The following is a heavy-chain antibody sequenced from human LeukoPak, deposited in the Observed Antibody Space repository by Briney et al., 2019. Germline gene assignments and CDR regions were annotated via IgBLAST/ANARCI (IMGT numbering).Heavy chain of an antibody. CDR1: GGSFSGYY. V-gene: IGHV4-34*01. Sequence: SETLSLTCAVYGGSFSGYYWNCIRQPPGKGLEWIGEINHSGSTNYNPSLKSRVTISVDTSKNQFSLKMNSVTAADTAMYYCARANFDTLTGWGHFDSWGQGTLVTVSS. CDR3: ARANFDTLTGWGHFDS. J-gene: IGHJ4*02. CDR2: INHSGST. D-gene: IGHD3-9*01.